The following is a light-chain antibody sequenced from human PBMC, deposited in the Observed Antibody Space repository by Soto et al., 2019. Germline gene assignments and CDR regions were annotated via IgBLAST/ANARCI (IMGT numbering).Light chain of an antibody. V-gene: IGKV3-15*01. CDR1: QSIGSN. Sequence: EIVMTQSPATLSVSPGDTATLSCRASQSIGSNVDWYQQKPGQAPRLLIYGASTRATGISARFSGSGSGTEFSLTISSLQSEDLAVYYCQQYNTWSLITFGQGTRLEIK. CDR3: QQYNTWSLIT. CDR2: GAS. J-gene: IGKJ5*01.